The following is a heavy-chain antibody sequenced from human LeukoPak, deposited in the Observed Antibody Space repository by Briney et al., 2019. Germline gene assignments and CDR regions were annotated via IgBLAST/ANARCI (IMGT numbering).Heavy chain of an antibody. CDR1: GFTFRNAS. V-gene: IGHV3-15*01. J-gene: IGHJ4*02. CDR2: IKSKTDGGTT. Sequence: GGSLRLSCAASGFTFRNASTSWVRQAPGKGLEWVGRIKSKTDGGTTDYAAPVKGRFTISRDDSKNTLYLQMNSLTTEDTAVYFCAHRDTAMVRVDYWGQGTLVTVSS. CDR3: AHRDTAMVRVDY. D-gene: IGHD5-18*01.